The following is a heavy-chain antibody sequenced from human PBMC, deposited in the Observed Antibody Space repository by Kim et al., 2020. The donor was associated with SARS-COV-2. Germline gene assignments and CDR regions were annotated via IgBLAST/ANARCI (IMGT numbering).Heavy chain of an antibody. Sequence: YADSVKGRFTISRDNSKNTLYLQMNSLRAEDTAVYYCAKGQQLVPDYFDSWGQGTLVTVSS. V-gene: IGHV3-23*01. D-gene: IGHD6-13*01. J-gene: IGHJ4*02. CDR3: AKGQQLVPDYFDS.